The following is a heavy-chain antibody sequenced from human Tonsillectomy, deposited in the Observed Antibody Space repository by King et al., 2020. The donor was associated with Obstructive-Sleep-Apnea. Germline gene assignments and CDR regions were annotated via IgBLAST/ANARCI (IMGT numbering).Heavy chain of an antibody. CDR1: GFTFNSYA. D-gene: IGHD3-16*01. Sequence: QLVQSGGGVVQPGRSLRLSCTASGFTFNSYAMHWVRQAPGKGLEWGTIISYDGSNKHYAESVKGRFTISRDNSKNTLSLQMDSLRAEDTALYYCARGGRGICPFDYWGQGTLVTVSS. CDR2: ISYDGSNK. CDR3: ARGGRGICPFDY. V-gene: IGHV3-30*04. J-gene: IGHJ4*02.